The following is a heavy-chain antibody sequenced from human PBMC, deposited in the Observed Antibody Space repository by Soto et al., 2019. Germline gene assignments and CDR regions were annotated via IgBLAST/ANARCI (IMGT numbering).Heavy chain of an antibody. Sequence: QITLKESGPALVKPTQTLTLTCTFSGFSLSSIGAAVGWIRQPPGKALEWLALLYWNDDRRYSPSLKSRLTITKDTSKNQVVLTMTSMDLADTATYYCAHSASVPCCYYFDSWGQGTLVTVSS. CDR1: GFSLSSIGAA. J-gene: IGHJ4*02. CDR2: LYWNDDR. V-gene: IGHV2-5*01. CDR3: AHSASVPCCYYFDS. D-gene: IGHD1-26*01.